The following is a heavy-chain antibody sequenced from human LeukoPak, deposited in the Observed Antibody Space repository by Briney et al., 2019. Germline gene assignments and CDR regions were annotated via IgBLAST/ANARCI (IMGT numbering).Heavy chain of an antibody. CDR3: ARGLLRLGELSLYPDY. CDR2: MNPNSGNT. V-gene: IGHV1-8*02. Sequence: ASVKVSCKASGGIFTTYAFIWVRQAAGQGLEWMGWMNPNSGNTGYAQKFQGRVTMTRNTSISTAYMELSSLRSEDTAVYYCARGLLRLGELSLYPDYWGQGTLVIVSS. J-gene: IGHJ4*02. CDR1: GGIFTTYA. D-gene: IGHD3-16*02.